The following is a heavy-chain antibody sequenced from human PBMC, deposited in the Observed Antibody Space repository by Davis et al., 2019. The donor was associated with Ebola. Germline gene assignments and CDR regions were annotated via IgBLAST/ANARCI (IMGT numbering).Heavy chain of an antibody. V-gene: IGHV3-23*01. D-gene: IGHD6-13*01. CDR1: GFTFRTYA. CDR2: ISGSGGST. Sequence: GESLKISCAASGFTFRTYAMSWVRQAPGKGLEWVSVISGSGGSTFHANSVKGRFTISRDNSKNTLYLQMNSLRAEDTAVYYCAGTGYSTYWGQGTLVTVSS. CDR3: AGTGYSTY. J-gene: IGHJ4*02.